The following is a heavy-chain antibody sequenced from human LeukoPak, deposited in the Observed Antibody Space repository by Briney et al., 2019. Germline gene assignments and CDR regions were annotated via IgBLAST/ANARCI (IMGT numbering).Heavy chain of an antibody. D-gene: IGHD2-15*01. CDR3: AKDIGIFPDPPGYYMDV. CDR2: ISWDGGST. V-gene: IGHV3-43D*03. Sequence: GGSLRLSCAASGFTFDDYAMHWVRQAPGKGLEWVSLISWDGGSTYYADSVKGRFTISRDNSKNSLYLQMNSLRAEDTALYYCAKDIGIFPDPPGYYMDVWGKGTTVTVSS. CDR1: GFTFDDYA. J-gene: IGHJ6*03.